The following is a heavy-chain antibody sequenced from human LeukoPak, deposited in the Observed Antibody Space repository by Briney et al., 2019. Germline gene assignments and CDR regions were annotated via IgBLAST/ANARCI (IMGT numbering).Heavy chain of an antibody. CDR2: IKSKTDGGTT. CDR1: GFNFSNPW. V-gene: IGHV3-15*01. J-gene: IGHJ4*02. Sequence: GSLRLSCSASGFNFSNPWMSWVRPAPGEGLEWVGRIKSKTDGGTTDYAAPVKDRFTISRDDSKNTLYLQMNSLKTEDTAVYYCTTDGGEADSSGQDYWGQGTLVTVSS. D-gene: IGHD3-22*01. CDR3: TTDGGEADSSGQDY.